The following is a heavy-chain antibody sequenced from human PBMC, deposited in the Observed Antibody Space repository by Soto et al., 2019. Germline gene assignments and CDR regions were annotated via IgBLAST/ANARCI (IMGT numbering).Heavy chain of an antibody. CDR3: VGDHVVTAHYYGMDV. CDR1: GGSISNDGYY. CDR2: IFYSGTT. Sequence: QVQLQESGPGLVKPSQTLSLICTVSGGSISNDGYYWSWIRQHPGKGLEWIGYIFYSGTTYYNPFLKSLITMSVDTSKYQFSLKLHSLTAADTAVYYCVGDHVVTAHYYGMDVWGQGTTVTISS. J-gene: IGHJ6*02. V-gene: IGHV4-31*01. D-gene: IGHD2-15*01.